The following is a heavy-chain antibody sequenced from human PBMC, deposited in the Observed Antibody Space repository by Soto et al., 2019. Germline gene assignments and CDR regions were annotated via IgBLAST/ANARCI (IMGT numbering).Heavy chain of an antibody. CDR2: INHCGSS. CDR1: GGSFSGYD. V-gene: IGHV4-34*01. CDR3: ARDKITGLFDY. D-gene: IGHD2-8*02. J-gene: IGHJ4*02. Sequence: QVQLQQWGAGLLKPSETLSLTCAVYGGSFSGYDWTWIRQPPGTGLEWIGEINHCGSSNYNPSLKSRVTISVDTSKNQFSLKLTSVTAADTAVYYCARDKITGLFDYWGQGTLVTVSS.